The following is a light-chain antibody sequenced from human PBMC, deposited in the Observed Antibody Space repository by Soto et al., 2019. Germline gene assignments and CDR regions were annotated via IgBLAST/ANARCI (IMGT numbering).Light chain of an antibody. V-gene: IGKV4-1*01. CDR2: WAS. J-gene: IGKJ2*01. Sequence: DIVMTQSPDSLAVSLGERATLSCKSSQSVLYSSSNKNYLAWYQQKSGQPPKLLIYWASTRESGVPDRFSGSGSGTHFTLTISSLQAEDVAVYYCQQFYLPQYTFGQGTKLEI. CDR1: QSVLYSSSNKNY. CDR3: QQFYLPQYT.